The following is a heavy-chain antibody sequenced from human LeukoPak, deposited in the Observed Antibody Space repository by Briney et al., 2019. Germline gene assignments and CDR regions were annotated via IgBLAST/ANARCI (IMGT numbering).Heavy chain of an antibody. V-gene: IGHV3-7*02. CDR2: IKQDGSEK. CDR3: ARISVSVGATNYAFDI. Sequence: PGGSLRLSCAASGFTFSSYWMSWVRQAPGKGLEWVANIKQDGSEKYYVDSVKGRFTISRDNAKNSLYLQMNSLRAEDTAVYYCARISVSVGATNYAFDIWGQGTMVTVSS. J-gene: IGHJ3*02. D-gene: IGHD1-26*01. CDR1: GFTFSSYW.